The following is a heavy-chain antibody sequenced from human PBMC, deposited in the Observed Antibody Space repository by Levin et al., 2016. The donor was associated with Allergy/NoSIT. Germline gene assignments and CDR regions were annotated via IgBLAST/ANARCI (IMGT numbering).Heavy chain of an antibody. V-gene: IGHV4-31*03. CDR1: GYSISSGFY. CDR2: IYYSGST. Sequence: SETLSLTCTVSGYSISSGFYWSWVRQLPGKGLEWIGYIYYSGSTYYNPSLESRITISADTSKNQFSLNLSSVTAADTAVYYCAAGDKWNYLLAYWGQGTLVTVSS. J-gene: IGHJ4*02. D-gene: IGHD1-7*01. CDR3: AAGDKWNYLLAY.